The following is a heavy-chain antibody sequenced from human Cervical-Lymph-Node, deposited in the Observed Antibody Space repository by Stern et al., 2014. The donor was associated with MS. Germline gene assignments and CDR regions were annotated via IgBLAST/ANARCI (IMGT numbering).Heavy chain of an antibody. CDR1: GGTFSSYA. CDR2: IIPIFGIA. Sequence: VQLEESGAEVKKPWSSVKVSCKASGGTFSSYAISWVRQAPGQGLEWMGGIIPIFGIANYAQKFQGRVTITADKSTSTAYMELSSLRSEDTAVYYCARTDTAMATKHAFDIWGQGTMVTVSS. D-gene: IGHD5-18*01. V-gene: IGHV1-69*17. J-gene: IGHJ3*02. CDR3: ARTDTAMATKHAFDI.